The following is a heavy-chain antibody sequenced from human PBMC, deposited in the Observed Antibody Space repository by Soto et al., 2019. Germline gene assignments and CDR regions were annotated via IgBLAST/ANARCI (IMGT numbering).Heavy chain of an antibody. J-gene: IGHJ6*02. D-gene: IGHD5-18*01. CDR1: GGSISSYY. CDR2: IYYSGST. V-gene: IGHV4-59*08. CDR3: ARPGYSYGYGMDV. Sequence: SETLSLTCTVSGGSISSYYWSWIRQPPGKGLEWIGYIYYSGSTYYNPSLKSRVTISVDTSKNQFSLKLSSVTAADTAVYYCARPGYSYGYGMDVWGQGTTVTVSS.